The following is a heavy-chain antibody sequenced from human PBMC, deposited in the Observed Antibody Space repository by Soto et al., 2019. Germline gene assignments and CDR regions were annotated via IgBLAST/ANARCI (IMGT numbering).Heavy chain of an antibody. CDR1: GFTFSSYG. CDR2: ISYDGSNK. Sequence: LRLSCAASGFTFSSYGMHWVRQAPGKGLEWVAVISYDGSNKYYADSVKGRFTISRDNSKNTLYLQMNSLRAEDTAVCYCAKDHVLSWIDYWGQGTLVTVSS. D-gene: IGHD3-16*02. J-gene: IGHJ4*02. V-gene: IGHV3-30*18. CDR3: AKDHVLSWIDY.